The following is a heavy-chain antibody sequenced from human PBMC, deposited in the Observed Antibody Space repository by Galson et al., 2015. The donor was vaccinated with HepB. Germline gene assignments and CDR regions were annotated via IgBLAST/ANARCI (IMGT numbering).Heavy chain of an antibody. D-gene: IGHD3-10*02. CDR2: ISYDGSNK. CDR3: AREFVRGVIITAYYYYGMDV. J-gene: IGHJ6*02. Sequence: SLRLSCAASGFTFSSYAMHWVRQAPGKGLEWVAVISYDGSNKYYADSVKGRFTISRDNSKNTLYLQMNSLRAEDTAVYYCAREFVRGVIITAYYYYGMDVWGQGTTVTVSS. V-gene: IGHV3-30*04. CDR1: GFTFSSYA.